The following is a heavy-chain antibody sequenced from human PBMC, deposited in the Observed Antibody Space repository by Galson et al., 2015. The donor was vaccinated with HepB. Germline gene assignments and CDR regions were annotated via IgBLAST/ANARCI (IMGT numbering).Heavy chain of an antibody. V-gene: IGHV3-48*04. J-gene: IGHJ4*02. CDR1: TFIFNTYS. CDR3: AKGYSSAWYTGLGY. CDR2: ISSSSTTI. D-gene: IGHD6-19*01. Sequence: SLRLSCAASTFIFNTYSMNWVRQAPGKGLEWVSYISSSSTTIYYADSVKGRFTISRDNAKNSLYLQMNSLRAEDTAAYYCAKGYSSAWYTGLGYWGQGTLVTVSS.